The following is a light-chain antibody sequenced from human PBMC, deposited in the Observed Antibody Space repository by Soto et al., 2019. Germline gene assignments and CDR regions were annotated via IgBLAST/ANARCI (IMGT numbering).Light chain of an antibody. Sequence: QSALTQPPSVSGAPGQTVTISCTGSSSNIGADYDVPWYQQLPGTAPKLLIFANINRPSGVPDRFSGSKSGTSASLAITGLRAEDEADYYCQSYDSSPSGYVFGTGTKVTVL. CDR1: SSNIGADYD. J-gene: IGLJ1*01. CDR2: ANI. V-gene: IGLV1-40*01. CDR3: QSYDSSPSGYV.